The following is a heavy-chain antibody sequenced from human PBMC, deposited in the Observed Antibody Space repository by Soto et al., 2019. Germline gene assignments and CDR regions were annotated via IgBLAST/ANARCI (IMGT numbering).Heavy chain of an antibody. Sequence: PVGSLRLSCAASGLTFSSYSMSWVRQAPGKGLEWVSGFRTGGDDGTTYYADSVKGRFTISRDNSKNTLFLQMNSLRVEDTAIYYCAKKVNSGPGSQYFDYWGQGTLVTVS. D-gene: IGHD3-10*01. CDR2: FRTGGDDGTT. CDR1: GLTFSSYS. CDR3: AKKVNSGPGSQYFDY. V-gene: IGHV3-23*01. J-gene: IGHJ4*02.